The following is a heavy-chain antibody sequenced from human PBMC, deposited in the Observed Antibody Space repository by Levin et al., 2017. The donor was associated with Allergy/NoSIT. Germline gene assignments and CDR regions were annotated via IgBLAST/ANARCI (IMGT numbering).Heavy chain of an antibody. CDR3: ARGGGSGSSSFSDYHFYYLDV. J-gene: IGHJ6*03. Sequence: KISCKASGGIFDTFAINWVRQVPGQGLEWIGGIIPVYGRANYAQAFQGRVTITADESTTTVYMEVTNLRSEDTAVYFCARGGGSGSSSFSDYHFYYLDVWGKGTPVTVSS. V-gene: IGHV1-69*01. CDR1: GGIFDTFA. CDR2: IIPVYGRA. D-gene: IGHD6-6*01.